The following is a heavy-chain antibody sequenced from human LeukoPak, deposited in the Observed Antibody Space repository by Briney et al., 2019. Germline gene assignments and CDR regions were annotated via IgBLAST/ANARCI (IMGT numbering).Heavy chain of an antibody. CDR3: ARDDPSGSYKD. Sequence: PGGSLRLSCAASGFTFDEYAMHWVRQGPGKGLEWVSGINWNSGRVAYADSVKGRFTISRDNAKNTLYLQMNSLRAEDTAVYYCARDDPSGSYKDWGQGTLVTVSS. CDR2: INWNSGRV. J-gene: IGHJ4*02. D-gene: IGHD3-10*01. V-gene: IGHV3-9*01. CDR1: GFTFDEYA.